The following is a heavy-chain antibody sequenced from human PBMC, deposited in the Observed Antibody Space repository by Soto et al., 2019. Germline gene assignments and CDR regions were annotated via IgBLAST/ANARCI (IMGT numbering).Heavy chain of an antibody. V-gene: IGHV6-1*01. D-gene: IGHD5-12*01. CDR2: TYYRSKWYN. CDR3: ARDRGATIFDF. CDR1: GDSVSSNSVS. J-gene: IGHJ4*02. Sequence: SQTLSLTCAISGDSVSSNSVSWNWIRQSPSRGLEWLGRTYYRSKWYNDYAVSVKSRISINADTSKNQFSLQLNSVTAADTAVYFCARDRGATIFDFWGRGTLVTAPQ.